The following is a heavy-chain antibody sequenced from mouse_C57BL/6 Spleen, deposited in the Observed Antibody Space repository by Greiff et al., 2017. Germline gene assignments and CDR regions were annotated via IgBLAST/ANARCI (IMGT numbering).Heavy chain of an antibody. D-gene: IGHD1-1*01. V-gene: IGHV1-82*01. CDR3: APSTVVSTDYAMDY. CDR2: IYPGDGDT. Sequence: QVQLKESGPELVKPGASVKISCKASGYAFSSSWMNWVKPRPGKGLEWIGRIYPGDGDTNYNGKFKGKATLTADKSSSTAYLQLSSLTSEDSAVYFCAPSTVVSTDYAMDYWGQGTSVTVSS. J-gene: IGHJ4*01. CDR1: GYAFSSSW.